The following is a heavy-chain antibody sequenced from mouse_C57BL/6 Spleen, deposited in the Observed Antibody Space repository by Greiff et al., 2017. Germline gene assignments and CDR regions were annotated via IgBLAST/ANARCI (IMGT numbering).Heavy chain of an antibody. CDR1: GFNIQDYY. J-gene: IGHJ3*01. V-gene: IGHV14-1*01. CDR2: IDPEDGDT. D-gene: IGHD2-3*01. CDR3: TTDGYYIPLFAY. Sequence: VQLQQSGAELVRPGASVKLSCTASGFNIQDYYMDWVKQRPEQGLEWIGRIDPEDGDTEYAPKFQGKATMTADTSSHTANLQLSSLTSEDTAVYYCTTDGYYIPLFAYWGQGTLVTVSA.